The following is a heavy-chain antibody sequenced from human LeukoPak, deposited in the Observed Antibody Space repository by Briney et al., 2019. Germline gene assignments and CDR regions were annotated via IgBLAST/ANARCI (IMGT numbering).Heavy chain of an antibody. J-gene: IGHJ5*02. CDR3: ARDAASYYDILTGYKNWFDP. CDR1: GYTFTSYG. Sequence: ASVKVSCKASGYTFTSYGISWVRQAPGQGLEWMGWISAYNGNTNYAQKLQGRVTMTTDTSTSTAYMELRSLRSDDTAVYYCARDAASYYDILTGYKNWFDPWGQGTLVTVSS. V-gene: IGHV1-18*01. CDR2: ISAYNGNT. D-gene: IGHD3-9*01.